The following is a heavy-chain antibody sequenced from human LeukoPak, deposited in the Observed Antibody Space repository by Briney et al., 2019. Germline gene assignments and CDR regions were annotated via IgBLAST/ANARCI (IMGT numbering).Heavy chain of an antibody. CDR2: IYSGGST. CDR1: GFTVSSNY. D-gene: IGHD3-10*01. V-gene: IGHV3-53*01. J-gene: IGHJ5*02. CDR3: ARDKEVGQPGHWFDT. Sequence: GGSLRLSCAASGFTVSSNYMSWVRQAPGKGLEWVSVIYSGGSTYYADSVKGRFTISRDNSKNTLYLQMNSLRAEDTAVYYCARDKEVGQPGHWFDTWGQGTLVTVSS.